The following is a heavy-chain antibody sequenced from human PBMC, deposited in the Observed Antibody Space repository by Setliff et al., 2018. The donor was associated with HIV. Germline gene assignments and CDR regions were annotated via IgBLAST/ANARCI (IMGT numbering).Heavy chain of an antibody. Sequence: GGSLRLSCAASGFTFSSYALSWVRQAPGKGLEWVSAISGSGGTTYYADSVKGRFTISRDNSKDTLYLQINSLRAEDTAVYYCAKQRGWDYYDSGAKGDAFESWGKGTMVTVAS. V-gene: IGHV3-23*01. CDR2: ISGSGGTT. J-gene: IGHJ3*02. CDR3: AKQRGWDYYDSGAKGDAFES. D-gene: IGHD3-22*01. CDR1: GFTFSSYA.